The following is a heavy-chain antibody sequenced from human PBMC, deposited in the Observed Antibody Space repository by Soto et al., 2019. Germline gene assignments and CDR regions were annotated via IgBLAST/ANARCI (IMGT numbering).Heavy chain of an antibody. V-gene: IGHV1-58*01. CDR2: IVVGSGNT. Sequence: SVKVSCKASGFTFTSSAVQWVRQARGQRLEWIGWIVVGSGNTNYAQKFRERVTITRDMSTSTAYMELSSLRSEDTAVYYCAADKTYYDILTGYPEPNWFDPWGQGTLVTVSS. J-gene: IGHJ5*02. CDR3: AADKTYYDILTGYPEPNWFDP. D-gene: IGHD3-9*01. CDR1: GFTFTSSA.